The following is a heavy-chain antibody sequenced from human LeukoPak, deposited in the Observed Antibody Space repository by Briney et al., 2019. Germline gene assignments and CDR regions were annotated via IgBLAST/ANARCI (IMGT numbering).Heavy chain of an antibody. D-gene: IGHD2-21*02. CDR3: VTIWVTAIEGGLDC. V-gene: IGHV3-64D*09. CDR2: ISTNGGST. J-gene: IGHJ4*02. Sequence: PGGSLRPSCSASGFTFSSYVMQWVRQAPGKGLEYVSAISTNGGSTYYADSVKGRFIISRDSSKHTVYLQMSSLRDDDTALYYCVTIWVTAIEGGLDCWGQGTLVTVSS. CDR1: GFTFSSYV.